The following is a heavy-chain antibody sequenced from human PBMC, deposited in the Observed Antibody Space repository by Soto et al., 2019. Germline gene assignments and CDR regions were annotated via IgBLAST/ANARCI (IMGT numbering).Heavy chain of an antibody. CDR1: GYTFTSYG. CDR2: ISAYNGNT. CDR3: AICAWYYYDSSGFTDVFDI. Sequence: ASVKVSCKASGYTFTSYGIGWVRQAPGQGLEWMGWISAYNGNTNYAQKLQGRVTMTTDTSTSTAYMELRSLRSDDTAVYYCAICAWYYYDSSGFTDVFDIWGQGTMVTGSS. V-gene: IGHV1-18*01. J-gene: IGHJ3*02. D-gene: IGHD3-22*01.